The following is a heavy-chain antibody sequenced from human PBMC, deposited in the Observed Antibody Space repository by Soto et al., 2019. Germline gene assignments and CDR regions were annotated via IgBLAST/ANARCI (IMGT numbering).Heavy chain of an antibody. CDR2: ISGSGGST. Sequence: GGSLRLSCAASGFTFSSYAMSWVRQAPGKGLEWVSAISGSGGSTYYADSVKGRFTISRDNSKNTLYLQMNSLRAEDTAVYYCAKDRSGLVVPAAMFNWFDPWGQGTLVTVSS. CDR3: AKDRSGLVVPAAMFNWFDP. CDR1: GFTFSSYA. D-gene: IGHD2-2*01. V-gene: IGHV3-23*01. J-gene: IGHJ5*02.